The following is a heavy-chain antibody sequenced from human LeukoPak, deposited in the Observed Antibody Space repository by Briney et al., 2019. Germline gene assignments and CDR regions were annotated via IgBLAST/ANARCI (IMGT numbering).Heavy chain of an antibody. CDR3: ARVPYYYDSSGYTLPYFDY. J-gene: IGHJ4*02. V-gene: IGHV3-11*01. D-gene: IGHD3-22*01. CDR1: GFPFSDYY. CDR2: ISSSGSTI. Sequence: PGGSLRLSCAASGFPFSDYYMSWIRQAPGKGLEWVSYISSSGSTIYNADSVKGRFTISRDNAKNSLYLQMNSLRAEDTAVYYCARVPYYYDSSGYTLPYFDYWGQGTLVTVSS.